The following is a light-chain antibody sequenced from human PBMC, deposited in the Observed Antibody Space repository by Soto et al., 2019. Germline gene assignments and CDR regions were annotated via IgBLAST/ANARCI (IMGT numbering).Light chain of an antibody. V-gene: IGKV3-15*01. CDR2: GAS. J-gene: IGKJ1*01. CDR1: QSVSSN. Sequence: EIVMTQSPGTLSVSPGERATLSCRASQSVSSNFAWYQQRPGQAPSLLIYGASTRATGIPARFSGSGSGTEFALTISSLQSEDFAVYYCQQYNNWPRTFGQGTKVEIK. CDR3: QQYNNWPRT.